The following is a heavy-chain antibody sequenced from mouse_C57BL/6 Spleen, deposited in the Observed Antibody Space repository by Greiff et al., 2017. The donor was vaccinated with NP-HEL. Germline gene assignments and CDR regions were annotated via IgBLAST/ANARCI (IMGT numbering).Heavy chain of an antibody. CDR2: IWSGGST. D-gene: IGHD1-1*01. V-gene: IGHV2-2*01. J-gene: IGHJ2*01. Sequence: QVHVKQSGPGLVQPSQSLSITCTVSGFSLTSYGVHWVRQSPGKGLEWLGVIWSGGSTDYTAAFISRLSISKDNSKSQVFFKMNSLQADDTAIYYCARMSLLLRSPYYFDYWGQGTTLTVSS. CDR1: GFSLTSYG. CDR3: ARMSLLLRSPYYFDY.